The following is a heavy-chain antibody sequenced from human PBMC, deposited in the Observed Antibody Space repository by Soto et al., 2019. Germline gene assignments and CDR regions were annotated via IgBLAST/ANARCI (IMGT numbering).Heavy chain of an antibody. V-gene: IGHV1-18*01. J-gene: IGHJ5*02. CDR1: GYTLTSND. D-gene: IGHD2-15*01. CDR3: ARVHCSGGSCYLNWFDP. CDR2: ISAYNGNT. Sequence: ASVKVTCKASGYTLTSNDSSWVRQAPGQGLEWMGWISAYNGNTNYAQKLQGRVTMTTDTSTSTAYMELRSLRSDDTAVYYCARVHCSGGSCYLNWFDPWGQGTLVTVSS.